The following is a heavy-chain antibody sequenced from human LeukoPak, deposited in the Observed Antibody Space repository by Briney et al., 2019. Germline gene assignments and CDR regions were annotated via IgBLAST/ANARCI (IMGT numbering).Heavy chain of an antibody. CDR3: ARHVDSGWYRGLDI. V-gene: IGHV4-34*01. D-gene: IGHD6-19*01. CDR1: GGSFSGYY. J-gene: IGHJ3*02. Sequence: PSETLSLTCAVYGGSFSGYYWSWLRQPPGKGLEWIGEINHSGSTNYNPSLKSRVTISVDTSKNQFSLKLSSVTAADTAVYYCARHVDSGWYRGLDIWGQGTMVTVSS. CDR2: INHSGST.